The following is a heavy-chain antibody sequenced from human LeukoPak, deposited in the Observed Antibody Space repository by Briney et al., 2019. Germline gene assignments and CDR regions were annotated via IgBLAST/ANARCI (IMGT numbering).Heavy chain of an antibody. CDR2: IYPGDSDT. J-gene: IGHJ6*03. V-gene: IGHV5-51*01. CDR3: ARRLGSSSSYMDV. Sequence: GESLKISCKGSGYSFTSYWIGWVLQMPGKGLEWMGIIYPGDSDTRYSPSFQGQVTISADKSISTAYLQWSSLKASGTAMYYCARRLGSSSSYMDVWGKGTTVTVSS. CDR1: GYSFTSYW. D-gene: IGHD6-6*01.